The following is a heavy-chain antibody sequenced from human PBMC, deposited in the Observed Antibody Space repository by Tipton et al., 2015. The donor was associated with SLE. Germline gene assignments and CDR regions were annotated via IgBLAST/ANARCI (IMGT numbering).Heavy chain of an antibody. CDR1: GGSFSGYY. D-gene: IGHD1-26*01. CDR2: INHSGST. J-gene: IGHJ4*02. Sequence: TLSLTCAVYGGSFSGYYWSWIRQPPGKGLEWIGEINHSGSTNYNPSLKSRVTISVDTSKNQFSLKVSSVTAADTALYYCARGKGGAFFDYWGQGTLVTVSS. V-gene: IGHV4-34*01. CDR3: ARGKGGAFFDY.